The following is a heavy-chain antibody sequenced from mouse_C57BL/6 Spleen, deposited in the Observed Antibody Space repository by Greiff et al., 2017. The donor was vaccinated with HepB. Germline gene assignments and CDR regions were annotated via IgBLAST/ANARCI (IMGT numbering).Heavy chain of an antibody. J-gene: IGHJ3*01. CDR1: GYTFTSYG. CDR2: IYPRSGNT. CDR3: ARGNDGGSPAWFAY. Sequence: VQLQQSGAELARPGASVKLSCKASGYTFTSYGISWVKQRTGQGLEWIGEIYPRSGNTYYNEKFKGKAKLTADKSSSTAYMVLRSLTSEDSAVYFCARGNDGGSPAWFAYWGQVTRVTVSA. V-gene: IGHV1-81*01. D-gene: IGHD1-1*02.